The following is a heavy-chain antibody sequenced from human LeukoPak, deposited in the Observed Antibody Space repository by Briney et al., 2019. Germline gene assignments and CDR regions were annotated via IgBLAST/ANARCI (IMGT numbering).Heavy chain of an antibody. V-gene: IGHV4-59*01. Sequence: PSETLSLTCTVSGASISRYYWSWIRQSPGMGLEWIAYMQYSGATNYNPSLKSRVTLSVDTSKSQFSLKLSSVTAADTAVYYCARAVMVRGGNWFDPWGQGTLVTVSS. CDR1: GASISRYY. J-gene: IGHJ5*02. D-gene: IGHD3-10*01. CDR2: MQYSGAT. CDR3: ARAVMVRGGNWFDP.